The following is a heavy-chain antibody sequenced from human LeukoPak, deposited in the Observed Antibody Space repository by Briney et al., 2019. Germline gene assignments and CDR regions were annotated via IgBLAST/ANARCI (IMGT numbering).Heavy chain of an antibody. V-gene: IGHV1-2*02. J-gene: IGHJ5*02. CDR2: INPNSGGT. CDR3: ARDRYCTNGVCYTNWVDR. CDR1: GYTFTGYY. D-gene: IGHD2-8*01. Sequence: ASVKVSCKASGYTFTGYYMHWVRQAPGQGLEWMGWINPNSGGTNYAQKFQGRVTMTRDTSISTAYMELSRLRSDDTAVYYCARDRYCTNGVCYTNWVDRWGQGTLVTVSP.